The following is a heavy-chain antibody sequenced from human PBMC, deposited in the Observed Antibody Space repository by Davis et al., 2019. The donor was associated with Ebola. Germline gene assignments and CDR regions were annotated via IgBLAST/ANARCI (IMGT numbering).Heavy chain of an antibody. J-gene: IGHJ4*02. V-gene: IGHV1-18*01. CDR2: ISAYNGNT. CDR3: ARAPTWSEINYYCFDY. D-gene: IGHD3-10*01. CDR1: GGTFSNYA. Sequence: ASVKVSCKASGGTFSNYAINWVRQAPGQGLEWMGWISAYNGNTNYAQKLQGRVTMTTDTSTSTAYMELRSLRSEDTAMYYCARAPTWSEINYYCFDYWGQGTLVTVSS.